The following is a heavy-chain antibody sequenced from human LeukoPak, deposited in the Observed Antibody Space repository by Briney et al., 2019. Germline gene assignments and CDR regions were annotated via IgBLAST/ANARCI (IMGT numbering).Heavy chain of an antibody. CDR3: ARERAVARNWFDP. J-gene: IGHJ5*02. CDR2: IIPIFGTA. CDR1: GGTFSSYA. D-gene: IGHD6-19*01. V-gene: IGHV1-69*05. Sequence: ASVKVSCKASGGTFSSYAISWVRQAPGQGLEWMGGIIPIFGTANYAQKFQGRVTITTDESTSTAYMELSSLRSEDTAVYYCARERAVARNWFDPWGQGTLVTVSS.